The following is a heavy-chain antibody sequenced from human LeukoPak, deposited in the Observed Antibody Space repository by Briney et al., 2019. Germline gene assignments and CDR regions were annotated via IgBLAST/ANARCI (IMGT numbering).Heavy chain of an antibody. Sequence: ASVKVSCKASGYTFTGYYMHWVRQAPGQGLEWMGWINPNSGGTNYAQKFQGRVTMTRDTSISIAYMELSRLRSDDTAVYYCAVAGITMVRGDSLALDYWGQGTLVTVSS. CDR3: AVAGITMVRGDSLALDY. CDR1: GYTFTGYY. D-gene: IGHD3-10*01. J-gene: IGHJ4*02. CDR2: INPNSGGT. V-gene: IGHV1-2*02.